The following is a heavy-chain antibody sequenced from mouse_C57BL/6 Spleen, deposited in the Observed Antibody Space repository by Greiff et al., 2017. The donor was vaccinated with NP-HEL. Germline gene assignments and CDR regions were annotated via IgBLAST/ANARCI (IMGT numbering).Heavy chain of an antibody. V-gene: IGHV1-82*01. CDR2: IYPGDGDT. CDR1: GYAFSSSW. J-gene: IGHJ3*01. CDR3: ATWDGWFAY. D-gene: IGHD4-1*01. Sequence: VQLQQSGPELVKPGASVKISCKASGYAFSSSWMNWVKQRPGKGLEWIGRIYPGDGDTNYNGKFKGKATLTADKSSSTAYMQLSSLTSEDSAVYFCATWDGWFAYWGQGTLVTVSA.